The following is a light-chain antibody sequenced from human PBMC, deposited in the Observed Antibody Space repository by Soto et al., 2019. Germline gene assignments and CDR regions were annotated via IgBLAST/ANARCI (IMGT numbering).Light chain of an antibody. CDR3: QKFNSYPPT. CDR1: QGISSA. Sequence: AIQLTQSPSSLSASVGDRVTITCRASQGISSALAWYQQKPGKAPKLLIYDASSLESGVPSRFSGSGSGTDFTLTISSLPPEDFATYFCQKFNSYPPTFGGGTKVEIK. V-gene: IGKV1-13*02. CDR2: DAS. J-gene: IGKJ4*01.